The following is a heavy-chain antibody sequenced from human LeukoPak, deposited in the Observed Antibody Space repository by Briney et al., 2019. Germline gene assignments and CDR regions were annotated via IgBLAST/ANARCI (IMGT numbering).Heavy chain of an antibody. D-gene: IGHD2-15*01. Sequence: GGSLRLSCAATGFTFRNYAMSWVRQAPGKGLEWVSAISTSGGSTYSADSVKGRFTISRDNSKNTLYLQMNSLRAEDTAIYYCAKAPARYCSGGSCYSYYFDYWGQGALVTVSS. CDR3: AKAPARYCSGGSCYSYYFDY. J-gene: IGHJ4*02. V-gene: IGHV3-23*01. CDR1: GFTFRNYA. CDR2: ISTSGGST.